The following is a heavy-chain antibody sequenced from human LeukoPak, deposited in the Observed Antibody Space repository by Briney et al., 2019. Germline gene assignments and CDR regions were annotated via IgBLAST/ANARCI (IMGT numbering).Heavy chain of an antibody. CDR2: ISGSGGST. V-gene: IGHV3-23*01. D-gene: IGHD3-16*02. J-gene: IGHJ4*02. Sequence: GGSLRLSCAASGFTFSSYAMSWVRQAPGKGLEWVSAISGSGGSTYYADSVKGRFTISRDNSENTLYLQMNSLRAEDTAVYYCATPLYDYVWGSYRYWGQGTLVTVSS. CDR3: ATPLYDYVWGSYRY. CDR1: GFTFSSYA.